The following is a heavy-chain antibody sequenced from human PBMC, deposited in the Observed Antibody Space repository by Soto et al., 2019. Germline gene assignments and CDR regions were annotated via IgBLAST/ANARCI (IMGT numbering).Heavy chain of an antibody. J-gene: IGHJ6*03. D-gene: IGHD4-17*01. CDR1: GYTFTSYA. V-gene: IGHV1-3*01. Sequence: ASVKVSCKASGYTFTSYAMHWVRQAPGQRLEWMGWINAGNGNTKYSQKFQGRVTITRDTSASTAYMELSSLRSEDTAVYYCARGPGLRTYSRTYYYYMDVWGKGTTVTVSS. CDR2: INAGNGNT. CDR3: ARGPGLRTYSRTYYYYMDV.